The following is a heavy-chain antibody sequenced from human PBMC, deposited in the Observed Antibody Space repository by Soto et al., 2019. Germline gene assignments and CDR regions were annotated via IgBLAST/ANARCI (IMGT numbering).Heavy chain of an antibody. J-gene: IGHJ4*02. Sequence: QVQLVQSGAEMKKPGSSVKVSCQSSGGTFNTYAMNWVRQAPGQGPEWMGDISPMFGAANYAPKFQGRVTITADESTDTWYMQLSSLTSEDTALYFCAREVQVHTPAFVYWGQGTLVTVSS. D-gene: IGHD3-10*01. CDR3: AREVQVHTPAFVY. V-gene: IGHV1-69*19. CDR1: GGTFNTYA. CDR2: ISPMFGAA.